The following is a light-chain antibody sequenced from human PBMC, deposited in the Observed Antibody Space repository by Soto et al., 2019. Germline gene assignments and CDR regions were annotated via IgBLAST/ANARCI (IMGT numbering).Light chain of an antibody. J-gene: IGLJ3*02. CDR3: VLYLGSGFWL. CDR1: SGSVSASYG. Sequence: QTVVTQEPSFSVSPGGTVTLTCGLSSGSVSASYGPSWYQQTPGQAPRRLIYSAYTRSSGVPDRFSGSILGNKAALTITGAQADDKPDYYCVLYLGSGFWLLAEGT. CDR2: SAY. V-gene: IGLV8-61*01.